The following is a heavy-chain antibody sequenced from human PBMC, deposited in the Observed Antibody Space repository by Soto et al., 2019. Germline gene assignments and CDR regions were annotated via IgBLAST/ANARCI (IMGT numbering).Heavy chain of an antibody. V-gene: IGHV3-23*01. CDR1: GFTFSSNA. Sequence: EVQLLESGGGLVQPGGSLRLSCVASGFTFSSNAMSWVRQAPGKGLEWVSHITSGSGGGTYYADSVKGRFTISRDNAKNTFFKQMKKLRVEDNAVYYRWEGTWGAFDIRGHGTLVTVSS. CDR3: WEGTWGAFDI. D-gene: IGHD7-27*01. J-gene: IGHJ3*02. CDR2: ITSGSGGGT.